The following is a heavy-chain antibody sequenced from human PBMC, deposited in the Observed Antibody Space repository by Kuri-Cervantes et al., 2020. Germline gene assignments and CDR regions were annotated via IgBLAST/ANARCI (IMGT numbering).Heavy chain of an antibody. J-gene: IGHJ5*01. CDR2: INSDGSST. CDR1: GFTFSSYW. V-gene: IGHV3-74*01. Sequence: GGSLRLSRAASGFTFSSYWMHWVRQAPGKGLVWVSRINSDGSSTSYADSVKGRFTISRDNSKNTLYLQMNSLRAEDTAVFYCARDSRIYSSRRNWFDSWGQGTLVTVSS. CDR3: ARDSRIYSSRRNWFDS. D-gene: IGHD2-2*01.